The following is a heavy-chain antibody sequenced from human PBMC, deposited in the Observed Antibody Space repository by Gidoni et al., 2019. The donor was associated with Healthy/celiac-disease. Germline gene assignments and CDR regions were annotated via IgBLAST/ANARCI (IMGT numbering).Heavy chain of an antibody. D-gene: IGHD3-3*01. J-gene: IGHJ4*02. Sequence: GRIYTSGSTNYNPSLKSRVTISVDTSKNQFSLKLSSVTAADTAVYYCAREVAITIFGVVITHAYYFDYWGQGTLVTVSS. V-gene: IGHV4-61*02. CDR2: IYTSGST. CDR3: AREVAITIFGVVITHAYYFDY.